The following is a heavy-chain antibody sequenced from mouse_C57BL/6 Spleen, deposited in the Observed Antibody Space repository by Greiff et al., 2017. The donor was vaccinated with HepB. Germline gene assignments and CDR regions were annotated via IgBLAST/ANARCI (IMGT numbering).Heavy chain of an antibody. CDR1: GFTFTDYY. D-gene: IGHD2-10*01. V-gene: IGHV7-3*01. Sequence: DVQLQESGGGLVQPGGSLSLSCAASGFTFTDYYMSWVRQPPGKALEWLGFIRNKANGYTTEYSASVKGRFTISRDNSQSILYLQMNALRAEDSATYYCARWAYSEGDYWGQGTSVTVSS. CDR2: IRNKANGYTT. J-gene: IGHJ4*01. CDR3: ARWAYSEGDY.